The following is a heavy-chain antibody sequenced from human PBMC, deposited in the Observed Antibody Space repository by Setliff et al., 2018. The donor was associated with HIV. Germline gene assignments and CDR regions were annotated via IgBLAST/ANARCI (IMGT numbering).Heavy chain of an antibody. CDR3: ASLDGSESPYIYYYYMDV. Sequence: PSETLSLTCAVFGGSFTDIGGSFTDYYWIWIRQPPGKGLEWIGEINHSGSTHYNPSLKSRFTISVDTSKNQFSLKVNSVTAADTAVYYCASLDGSESPYIYYYYMDVWGKGTAVTVSS. J-gene: IGHJ6*03. D-gene: IGHD3-10*01. CDR1: GGSFTDIGGSFTDYY. CDR2: INHSGST. V-gene: IGHV4-34*01.